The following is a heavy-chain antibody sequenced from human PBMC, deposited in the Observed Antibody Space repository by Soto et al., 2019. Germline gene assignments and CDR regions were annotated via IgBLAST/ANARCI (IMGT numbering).Heavy chain of an antibody. CDR3: ARDTGDGTFDF. J-gene: IGHJ4*02. CDR1: GYTFSSYA. V-gene: IGHV1-3*01. CDR2: INAGYGNT. Sequence: ASVKVSCKASGYTFSSYAMHWVRQAPGQRLEWMGWINAGYGNTKSSQKFQDRVSISRDTSASTAYMELTSLRSEDTAVYYCARDTGDGTFDFWGQGTLVTVSS. D-gene: IGHD7-27*01.